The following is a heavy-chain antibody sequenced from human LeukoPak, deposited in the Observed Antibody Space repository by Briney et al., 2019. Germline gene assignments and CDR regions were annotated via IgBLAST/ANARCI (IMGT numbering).Heavy chain of an antibody. V-gene: IGHV3-23*01. CDR1: GFTFSSYA. Sequence: GGSLRLSCAASGFTFSSYAMSWVRQAPGKGLEWVSAISGSAGSTYYADSVKGRFAISRDNSKNTLNLQMSSLRVEDTAVYFCAKDPRGLYGDSYFDYWGQGTLVTVSS. CDR3: AKDPRGLYGDSYFDY. D-gene: IGHD4-17*01. CDR2: ISGSAGST. J-gene: IGHJ4*02.